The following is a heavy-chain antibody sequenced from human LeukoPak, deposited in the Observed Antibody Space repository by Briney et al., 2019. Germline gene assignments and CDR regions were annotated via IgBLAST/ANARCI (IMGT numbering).Heavy chain of an antibody. CDR2: ISSSGSVT. V-gene: IGHV3-23*01. D-gene: IGHD2-21*01. J-gene: IGHJ4*02. CDR3: AKGPLPVIAYYFDY. CDR1: EFNFSNFA. Sequence: GGSLRLSCAASEFNFSNFAMNWVRQSPGKGLEWVSSISSSGSVTHYAESVKGRFHISRDNSHNTLFLEMNNLRAEDTAVYYCAKGPLPVIAYYFDYWGQGTLVTVSS.